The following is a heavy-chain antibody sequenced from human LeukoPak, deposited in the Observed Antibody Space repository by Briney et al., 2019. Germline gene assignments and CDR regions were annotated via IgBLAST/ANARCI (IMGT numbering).Heavy chain of an antibody. CDR2: IYYNGGT. CDR3: ARGGVKWSYDY. J-gene: IGHJ4*02. V-gene: IGHV4-59*01. D-gene: IGHD2-15*01. CDR1: GGSISSYY. Sequence: SETLSLTCTVSGGSISSYYWSWIRQPPGKGLEWIGYIYYNGGTNYNPSLKSRVTISVDTSKNQFSLNLSSVTAADTAVYYCARGGVKWSYDYRGQGALVTVSS.